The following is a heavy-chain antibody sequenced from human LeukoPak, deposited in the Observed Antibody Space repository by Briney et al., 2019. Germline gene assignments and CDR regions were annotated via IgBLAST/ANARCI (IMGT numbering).Heavy chain of an antibody. Sequence: PSEALSLTCSVSDGSISSSSYYWDWIRQPPGKGLEWIGSIYYSGSTYSNPSLKSRVTISVDTSKNQFSLNLSSVTAADTAVYYCARSGYPGRLLDYWGQGTLVTVSS. CDR2: IYYSGST. D-gene: IGHD3-3*01. CDR1: DGSISSSSYY. V-gene: IGHV4-39*07. J-gene: IGHJ4*02. CDR3: ARSGYPGRLLDY.